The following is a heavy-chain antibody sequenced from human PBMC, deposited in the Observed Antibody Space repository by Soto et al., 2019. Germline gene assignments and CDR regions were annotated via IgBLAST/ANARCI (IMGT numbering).Heavy chain of an antibody. CDR3: AKDGRHSFIVVVPAAIGGPLNWFDP. J-gene: IGHJ5*02. D-gene: IGHD2-2*02. CDR2: ISGIGGRT. CDR1: GFTFSRYA. Sequence: GGSLRLSCAASGFTFSRYAMTWVRQAPGKGLEWVSGISGIGGRTYYADSVKGRFTISRDDSTNTLSLQMNSLRAEDTAVYYCAKDGRHSFIVVVPAAIGGPLNWFDPWGQGTLVTVSS. V-gene: IGHV3-23*01.